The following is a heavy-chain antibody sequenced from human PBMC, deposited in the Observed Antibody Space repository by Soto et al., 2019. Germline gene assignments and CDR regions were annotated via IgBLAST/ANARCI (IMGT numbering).Heavy chain of an antibody. CDR2: ISGSGGST. J-gene: IGHJ6*02. Sequence: EVQLLESGGGLVQPGGSLRLSCAASGFTFSSYAMSWVRQAPGKGLEWVSGISGSGGSTYYADSVKGRFTISRVNSKNTLYLQMNSLRAEVTAIYYCAKHVNARLLFWGTKYGMEVWGQGTTVTGSS. CDR3: AKHVNARLLFWGTKYGMEV. CDR1: GFTFSSYA. V-gene: IGHV3-23*01. D-gene: IGHD3-16*01.